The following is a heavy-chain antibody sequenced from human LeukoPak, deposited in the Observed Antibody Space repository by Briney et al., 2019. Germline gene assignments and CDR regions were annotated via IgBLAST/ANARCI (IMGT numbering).Heavy chain of an antibody. CDR3: ARDWRDGYNQGIDY. Sequence: GGSLRLSCAASGFTFSLHWMSWVRQAPGKGLEWVAYIKPDGSDKYYVDSVKGRFAMSRDNAKNSVYLQMNSLRVEDTAVYYCARDWRDGYNQGIDYWGQGTLVTVSS. CDR1: GFTFSLHW. V-gene: IGHV3-7*01. J-gene: IGHJ4*02. CDR2: IKPDGSDK. D-gene: IGHD5-24*01.